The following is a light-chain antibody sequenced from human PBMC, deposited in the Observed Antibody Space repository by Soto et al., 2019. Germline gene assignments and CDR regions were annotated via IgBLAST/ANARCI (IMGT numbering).Light chain of an antibody. CDR2: AAS. J-gene: IGKJ5*01. Sequence: DIQMTQSPSSLSASVGDRVTITCRASQSISSYLNWYHQKPGKAPKLLIYAASSLQSGVPSRFSGSGSGTEFTLTISSLQSEDFAVYYCQQYNNWPPITFGEGTKLDIK. CDR1: QSISSY. CDR3: QQYNNWPPIT. V-gene: IGKV1-39*01.